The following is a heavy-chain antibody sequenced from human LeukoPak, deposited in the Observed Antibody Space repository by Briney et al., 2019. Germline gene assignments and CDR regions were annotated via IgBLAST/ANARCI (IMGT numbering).Heavy chain of an antibody. CDR1: GYTFTGYY. CDR2: IHPNSGGT. D-gene: IGHD3-22*01. Sequence: ASVTVSCKASGYTFTGYYMHWVRQAPGQGLEWMGWIHPNSGGTNYAQKFQGRVTMTRDTSISTAYMELSRLRSDDTAVYYCARDHGPDYYDSSGYTYYFDYWGQGTLVTVSS. V-gene: IGHV1-2*02. CDR3: ARDHGPDYYDSSGYTYYFDY. J-gene: IGHJ4*02.